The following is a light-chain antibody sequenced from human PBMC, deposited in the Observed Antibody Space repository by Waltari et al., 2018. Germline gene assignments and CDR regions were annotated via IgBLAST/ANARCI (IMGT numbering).Light chain of an antibody. CDR1: QSLSNW. Sequence: DIQMTQSPSTLSASVGDRVPITCRASQSLSNWLAWYKQKPGKAPKVLIYKSSTLESGVPSRFSGSGAGTEFTLTISSLQPDDCATYYCQQYRNLWTFGQGTKVEIK. CDR2: KSS. V-gene: IGKV1-5*03. CDR3: QQYRNLWT. J-gene: IGKJ1*01.